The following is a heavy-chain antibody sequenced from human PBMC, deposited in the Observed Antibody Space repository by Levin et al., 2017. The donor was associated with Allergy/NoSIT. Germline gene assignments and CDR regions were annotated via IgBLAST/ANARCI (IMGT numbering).Heavy chain of an antibody. CDR2: IKPDGNEK. CDR1: GFTFNTYW. V-gene: IGHV3-7*01. J-gene: IGHJ4*02. D-gene: IGHD6-19*01. CDR3: TRDGSGWSAF. Sequence: GGSLRLSCAASGFTFNTYWMGWVRQAPGKGLEWVANIKPDGNEKYYVDSVEGRFTISRDNAKNSMYLQMNSLRVEDTAVYYCTRDGSGWSAFWGQGILVTVSS.